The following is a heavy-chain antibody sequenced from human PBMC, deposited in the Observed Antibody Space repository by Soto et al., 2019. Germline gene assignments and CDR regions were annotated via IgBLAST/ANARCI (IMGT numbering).Heavy chain of an antibody. J-gene: IGHJ3*02. CDR3: AKDRVPYNSVWDPIDI. D-gene: IGHD1-20*01. Sequence: EVQLLESGGGLVQPGGSLRLSCAASGFTFSDYAMSWVRQAPGKGLEWVSGLGGSNSDTHYAASVEGRFTVSRDNPKSTLFLQMNSLRVEDTAVYYCAKDRVPYNSVWDPIDIWGQGTMVTVSS. CDR1: GFTFSDYA. V-gene: IGHV3-23*01. CDR2: LGGSNSDT.